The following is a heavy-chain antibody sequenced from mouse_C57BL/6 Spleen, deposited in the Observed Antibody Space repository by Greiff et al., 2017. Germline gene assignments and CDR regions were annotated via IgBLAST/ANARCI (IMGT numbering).Heavy chain of an antibody. J-gene: IGHJ4*01. D-gene: IGHD1-1*01. CDR3: ARALRYYYGSSS. Sequence: EVKLVESGGGLVKPGGSLKLSCAASGFTFSDYGMHWVRQAPEKGLEWVAYISSGSSTISYADTVKGRFTISRDNAKNTLFLQMTSLMSEDTAMYYCARALRYYYGSSSWGQGTSVTVSS. CDR1: GFTFSDYG. CDR2: ISSGSSTI. V-gene: IGHV5-17*01.